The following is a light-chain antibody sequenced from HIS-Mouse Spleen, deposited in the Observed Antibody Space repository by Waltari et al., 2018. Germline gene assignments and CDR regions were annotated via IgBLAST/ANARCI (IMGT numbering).Light chain of an antibody. V-gene: IGLV3-21*03. Sequence: SYVLTQPPSVSVAPGKTARITCGGNNIGSKSVHWYQQKPGQATVLVVYDDSDRPPGIPERFSGSNSGNTATLTISRVEAGDEADYYCQVWDSSSDHYVFGTGTKVTVL. J-gene: IGLJ1*01. CDR1: NIGSKS. CDR2: DDS. CDR3: QVWDSSSDHYV.